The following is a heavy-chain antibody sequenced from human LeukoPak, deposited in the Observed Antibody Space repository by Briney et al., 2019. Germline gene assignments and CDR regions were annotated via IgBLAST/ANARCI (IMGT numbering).Heavy chain of an antibody. D-gene: IGHD3-10*01. J-gene: IGHJ4*02. CDR2: FDPEDGET. CDR3: ATDFSAFGELSTPFDY. Sequence: ASVKVSCKVSGYTLTELSMHWVRQAPGKGLEWMGGFDPEDGETIYAQKFQGRVTMTEDTSTDTAYMELSSLRSEDTAVYYCATDFSAFGELSTPFDYWGQGTLVTVSS. V-gene: IGHV1-24*01. CDR1: GYTLTELS.